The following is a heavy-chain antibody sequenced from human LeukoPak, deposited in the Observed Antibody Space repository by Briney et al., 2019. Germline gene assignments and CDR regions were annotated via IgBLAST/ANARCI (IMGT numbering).Heavy chain of an antibody. CDR1: GYSISSGYY. D-gene: IGHD5-12*01. V-gene: IGHV4-38-2*01. CDR3: ASDPINDAFDI. J-gene: IGHJ3*02. CDR2: IYHSGST. Sequence: PSETLSLTCAVSGYSISSGYYWAWIRQPPGKGLEWIGSIYHSGSTYYNPSLKSRVTISVDTSKNQFSLKLSSVTAADTAVYYCASDPINDAFDIWGQGTMVTVSP.